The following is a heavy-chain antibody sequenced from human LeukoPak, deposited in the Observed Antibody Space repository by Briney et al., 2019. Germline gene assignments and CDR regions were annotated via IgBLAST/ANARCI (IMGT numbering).Heavy chain of an antibody. J-gene: IGHJ4*02. V-gene: IGHV3-11*01. CDR1: GFTFSDSY. CDR3: SRDPRHSDY. Sequence: GGTLRLSCAASGFTFSDSYMTWIRQAPGKGLELLSYISGSSSDVNYIDSVRGRFTISRDNAKNSLYLHMNSLTVEDTAVYYCSRDPRHSDYWGQGTLVTVSS. CDR2: ISGSSSDV.